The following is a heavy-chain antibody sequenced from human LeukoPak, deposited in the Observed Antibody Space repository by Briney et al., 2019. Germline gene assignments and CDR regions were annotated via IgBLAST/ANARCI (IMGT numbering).Heavy chain of an antibody. CDR2: IYGGGGT. CDR1: GFTVSSSY. Sequence: GGSLRLSCSASGFTVSSSYLSWVRQAPGKGLEWVSVIYGGGGTYYVDSVKGRFTISRDNSKNTLYLQMNSLRAADTALYYCAREYTYYGMDVWGQGTTVTVSS. D-gene: IGHD1-14*01. CDR3: AREYTYYGMDV. V-gene: IGHV3-53*01. J-gene: IGHJ6*02.